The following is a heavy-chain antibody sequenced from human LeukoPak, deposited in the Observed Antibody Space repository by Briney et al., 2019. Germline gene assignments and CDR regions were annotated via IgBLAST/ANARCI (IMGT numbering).Heavy chain of an antibody. D-gene: IGHD1-20*01. CDR3: ARLNWFDDAFDI. J-gene: IGHJ3*02. Sequence: GGSLRLSCAAYGFTFTSSWMHWVRQAPGKGLEWVSVIYSGGTTYYADSVKGRFTISRDNSKNTLYLQMNSLRADDTAVYYCARLNWFDDAFDIWSQGTMVTVS. V-gene: IGHV3-66*04. CDR1: GFTFTSSW. CDR2: IYSGGTT.